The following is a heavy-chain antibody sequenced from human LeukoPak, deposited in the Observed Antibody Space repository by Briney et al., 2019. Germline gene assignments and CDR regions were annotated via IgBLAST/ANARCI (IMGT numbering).Heavy chain of an antibody. Sequence: PRGSLRLSCAASGFTVSSNYMNWVRQAPGKRLEWVSYISSSGTTIYYADSVKGRFTISRDNAKNSLSLQMNSPGAEDTAVYYCARDYYDSSGYYYSAYWGQGTLVTVSS. CDR2: ISSSGTTI. V-gene: IGHV3-48*01. D-gene: IGHD3-22*01. J-gene: IGHJ4*02. CDR3: ARDYYDSSGYYYSAY. CDR1: GFTVSSNY.